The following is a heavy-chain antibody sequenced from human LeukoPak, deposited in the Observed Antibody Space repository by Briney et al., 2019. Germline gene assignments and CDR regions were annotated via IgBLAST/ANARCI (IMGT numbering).Heavy chain of an antibody. CDR1: GFTFSSYW. J-gene: IGHJ6*02. V-gene: IGHV3-74*01. D-gene: IGHD3-3*01. CDR3: ARGITIFGVVTLYYYYGMDV. Sequence: GSLRLSCAASGFTFSSYWMHWVRQAPGKGLVWVSRINSDGCSTSYADSVKGRFTISRDNAKNTLYLQMNSLRAEDTAVYYCARGITIFGVVTLYYYYGMDVWGQGTTVTVSS. CDR2: INSDGCST.